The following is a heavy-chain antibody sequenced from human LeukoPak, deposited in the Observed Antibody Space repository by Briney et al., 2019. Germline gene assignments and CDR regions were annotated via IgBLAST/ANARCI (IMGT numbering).Heavy chain of an antibody. CDR2: IHPITGDT. V-gene: IGHV1-2*04. D-gene: IGHD1-20*01. J-gene: IGHJ4*02. CDR3: ARGLINGHDFDY. Sequence: ASVKVSCKASGYTFTGYYMHWVRQVAGQGPEWTGWIHPITGDTNFAQKFQGWVAFTRDTSISTAYMDLSRLTSDDTAIYYCARGLINGHDFDYWGQGTLVTVSS. CDR1: GYTFTGYY.